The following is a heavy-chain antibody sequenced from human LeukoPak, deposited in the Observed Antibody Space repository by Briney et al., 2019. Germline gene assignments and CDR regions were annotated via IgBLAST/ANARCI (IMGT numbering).Heavy chain of an antibody. Sequence: GGSLRLSCAASGFTFSSYAMSWVRQAPGKGLEWVSYISTSSSTIYYADSVKGRFTISRDNAKNSLYLQMNSLRDEDTAVYYCARPYCSSTSCYHRFDYWGQGTLVTVSS. CDR1: GFTFSSYA. J-gene: IGHJ4*02. CDR3: ARPYCSSTSCYHRFDY. CDR2: ISTSSSTI. V-gene: IGHV3-48*02. D-gene: IGHD2-2*01.